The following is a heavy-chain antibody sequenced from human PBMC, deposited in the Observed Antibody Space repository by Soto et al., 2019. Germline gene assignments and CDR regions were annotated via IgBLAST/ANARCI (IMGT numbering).Heavy chain of an antibody. CDR1: GFTFSDYY. J-gene: IGHJ3*02. D-gene: IGHD3-3*01. CDR3: ARETDDFWSDPGDAFDI. V-gene: IGHV3-11*01. CDR2: ISSSGSTI. Sequence: QVQLVESGGGLVKPGGSLRLSCAASGFTFSDYYMSWIRQAPGKGLEWVSYISSSGSTIYYADSVKGRFTISRDNAXNXXYLQMNSLRAEDTAVYYCARETDDFWSDPGDAFDIWGQGTMVTVSS.